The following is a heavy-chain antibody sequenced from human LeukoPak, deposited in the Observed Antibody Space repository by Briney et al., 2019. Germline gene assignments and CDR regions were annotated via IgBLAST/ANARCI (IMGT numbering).Heavy chain of an antibody. J-gene: IGHJ6*03. Sequence: SETLSLTCAVSGGSISSSNWWSWVRQPPGKGLEWIGEIYHSGSTSYNPSLKSRVTISVDKSKNQFSLKLSSVTAADTAVYYCAREGQGYYYYYMDVWGKGTTVTVSS. V-gene: IGHV4-4*02. CDR3: AREGQGYYYYYMDV. CDR1: GGSISSSNW. CDR2: IYHSGST.